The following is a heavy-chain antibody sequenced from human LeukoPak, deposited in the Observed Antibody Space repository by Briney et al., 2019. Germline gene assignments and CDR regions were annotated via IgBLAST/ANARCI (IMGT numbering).Heavy chain of an antibody. V-gene: IGHV4-61*01. J-gene: IGHJ4*02. CDR3: ARDSRGYYDSSGYFDH. D-gene: IGHD3-22*01. CDR2: IYYSGTT. Sequence: PSETLSLTCTVSGDSVSSDSYYWSWIRQPPGKGLEWIGYIYYSGTTKQNPSLKSRVTLSVDTSKNQLYLKLNSVTAADTAVYYCARDSRGYYDSSGYFDHWGQGTPVTVSS. CDR1: GDSVSSDSYY.